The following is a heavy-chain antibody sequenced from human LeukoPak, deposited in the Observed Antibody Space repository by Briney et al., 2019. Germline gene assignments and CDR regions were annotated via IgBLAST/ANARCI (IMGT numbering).Heavy chain of an antibody. V-gene: IGHV1-46*01. Sequence: ASVKVSCKASGYTFTSYYMHWVRQAPGQGLEWMGIINPSGGSTSYAQKFQGRVTMTRDPSPSPVYMALSRLSSEAPAVYYCARKSGWYYYFDNWGQGTLVTVSS. D-gene: IGHD6-19*01. J-gene: IGHJ4*02. CDR2: INPSGGST. CDR3: ARKSGWYYYFDN. CDR1: GYTFTSYY.